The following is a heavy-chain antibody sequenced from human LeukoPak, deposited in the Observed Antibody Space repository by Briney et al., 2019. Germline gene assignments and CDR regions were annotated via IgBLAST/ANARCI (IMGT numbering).Heavy chain of an antibody. J-gene: IGHJ4*02. D-gene: IGHD3-16*01. V-gene: IGHV4-34*13. CDR3: ARSPWGGYYFDY. Sequence: WIGEINHSGSTNSNPSLKSRVTISVDTSKNQFSLKLSSVTAADTAVYYCARSPWGGYYFDYWGQGTLVTVSS. CDR2: INHSGST.